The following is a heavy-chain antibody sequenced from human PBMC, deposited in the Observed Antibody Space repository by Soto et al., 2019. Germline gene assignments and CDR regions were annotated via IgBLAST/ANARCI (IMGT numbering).Heavy chain of an antibody. CDR2: ISAYNGNT. J-gene: IGHJ6*02. CDR1: GYSFTRYY. CDR3: AREEPLYNFYGMDV. D-gene: IGHD3-10*01. V-gene: IGHV1-18*01. Sequence: ASVKVSCKASGYSFTRYYINWVRQAPGQGLEWMGWISAYNGNTHYAQKHQGRITMTTDTSTRTAYMELRSLRSDDTAVYYCAREEPLYNFYGMDVWGQGTTVTVSS.